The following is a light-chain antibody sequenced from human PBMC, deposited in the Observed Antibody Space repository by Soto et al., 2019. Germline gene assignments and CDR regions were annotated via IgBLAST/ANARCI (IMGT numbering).Light chain of an antibody. CDR3: HQYKNYST. Sequence: DIQLTQSPSTLSASVGDRVTITCRASQSLNNRLAWYQQQPGKAPKLLIHDASTLESGVSSKLSGTGSETECTLTITDLQADDLATYFCHQYKNYSTFGQGTKVDIK. J-gene: IGKJ1*01. V-gene: IGKV1-5*01. CDR1: QSLNNR. CDR2: DAS.